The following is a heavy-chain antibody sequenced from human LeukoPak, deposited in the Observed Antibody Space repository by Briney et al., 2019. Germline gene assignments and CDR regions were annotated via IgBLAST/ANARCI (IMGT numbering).Heavy chain of an antibody. Sequence: GGSLRLSCAASGFTFASYSMNWVRQAPGKGLEWVSSISSSGSYIYYADSVKGRFTISRDNAKNSLYLQMNSLRAEDTAVYYCVRNAGRYSGRKRAFDIWGQGTMVTVSS. J-gene: IGHJ3*02. CDR2: ISSSGSYI. D-gene: IGHD1-26*01. CDR1: GFTFASYS. CDR3: VRNAGRYSGRKRAFDI. V-gene: IGHV3-21*01.